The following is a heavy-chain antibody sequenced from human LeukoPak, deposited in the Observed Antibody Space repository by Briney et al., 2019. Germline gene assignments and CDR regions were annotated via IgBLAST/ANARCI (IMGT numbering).Heavy chain of an antibody. CDR3: AKEGVVVAAPFDY. CDR2: ISGSGGST. D-gene: IGHD2-15*01. CDR1: GFTVSSNE. Sequence: GGSLRLSCAASGFTVSSNEMSWVRQAPGKGLEWVSAISGSGGSTYYADSVKGRFTISRDNSKNTLYLQMNSLRAEDTAVYYCAKEGVVVAAPFDYWGQGTLVTVSS. J-gene: IGHJ4*02. V-gene: IGHV3-23*01.